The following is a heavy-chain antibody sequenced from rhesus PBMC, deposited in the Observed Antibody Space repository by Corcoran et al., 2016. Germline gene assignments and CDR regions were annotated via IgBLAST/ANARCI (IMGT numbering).Heavy chain of an antibody. D-gene: IGHD3-3*01. V-gene: IGHV4S18*01. CDR3: ARIPPIWSGYSNSLDV. Sequence: VQLVESGGASVQPGASLRLCCAASGFTFSSTRMNWIRQAQGKGLEWIGYIHGSSRSTNYNPSLKSRGTISKDTSKNQCSLKLSSMTTADTAVYYCARIPPIWSGYSNSLDVWGRGVLVTVSS. CDR2: IHGSSRST. J-gene: IGHJ5-2*02. CDR1: GFTFSSTR.